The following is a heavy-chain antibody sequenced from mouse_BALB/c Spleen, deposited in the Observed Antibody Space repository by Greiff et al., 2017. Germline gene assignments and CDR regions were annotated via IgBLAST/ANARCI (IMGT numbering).Heavy chain of an antibody. CDR2: INPGSGGT. V-gene: IGHV1-54*01. J-gene: IGHJ4*01. D-gene: IGHD2-3*01. CDR1: GYAFTNYL. CDR3: AREGWDYYAMDY. Sequence: QVQLQQSGAELVRPGTSVKVSCKASGYAFTNYLIEWVKQRPGQGLEWIGVINPGSGGTNYNEKFKGKATLTADKSSSTAYMQLSSLTSDDSAVYFCAREGWDYYAMDYWGQGTSVTVSS.